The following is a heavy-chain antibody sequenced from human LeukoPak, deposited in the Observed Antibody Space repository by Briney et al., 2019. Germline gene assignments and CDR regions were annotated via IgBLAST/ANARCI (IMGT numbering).Heavy chain of an antibody. CDR1: GFTFSSYA. J-gene: IGHJ3*02. Sequence: GGSLRLSCAASGFTFSSYAMSWVRQAPGKGLEWVSAISGSGGSTYYADSVKGRFTISRDNSKNTLYLQMNSLRAEDTAVYYCAKDLTRARTYYYDSSDAFDIWGQGTMVTVSP. D-gene: IGHD3-22*01. V-gene: IGHV3-23*01. CDR2: ISGSGGST. CDR3: AKDLTRARTYYYDSSDAFDI.